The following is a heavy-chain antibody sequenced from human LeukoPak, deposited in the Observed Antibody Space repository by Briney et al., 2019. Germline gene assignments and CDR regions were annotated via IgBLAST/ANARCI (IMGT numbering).Heavy chain of an antibody. V-gene: IGHV4-59*01. CDR3: ARRVVTLASYYFYMDV. D-gene: IGHD3-22*01. CDR2: IHNSGST. Sequence: TSETLSLTCTVSGDSISTYYWSWIRQPPGKGLEWIGYIHNSGSTTYNPSLKSRVTLSVDTSKNQFSLKLSSVSAADTAVYYCARRVVTLASYYFYMDVWGKGTTVSVSS. CDR1: GDSISTYY. J-gene: IGHJ6*03.